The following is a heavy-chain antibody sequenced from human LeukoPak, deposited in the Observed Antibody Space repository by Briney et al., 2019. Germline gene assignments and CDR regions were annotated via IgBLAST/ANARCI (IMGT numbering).Heavy chain of an antibody. Sequence: ASVKVSCKASGYTFTSYDINWVRQATGQGLEWLGWINPNSGGTNYAQKFQGRVTMTRDTSINTVYMELSRLRSDDTAVYYCARGEQLVFYNYYYMDVWGKGTTVTVSS. D-gene: IGHD6-6*01. CDR2: INPNSGGT. CDR1: GYTFTSYD. CDR3: ARGEQLVFYNYYYMDV. V-gene: IGHV1-2*02. J-gene: IGHJ6*03.